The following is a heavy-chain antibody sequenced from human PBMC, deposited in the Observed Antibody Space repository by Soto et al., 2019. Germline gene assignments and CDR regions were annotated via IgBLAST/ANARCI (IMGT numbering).Heavy chain of an antibody. J-gene: IGHJ5*02. D-gene: IGHD3-16*01. CDR3: ARGGSDWFDP. CDR1: GFTFSSYS. Sequence: GGSLRLSCAGSGFTFSSYSMNWVRQAPGKGLEWVSSISSGSSDKYYADSVKGRFTISRDNAKNSLYLQMNSLRAEDTAVYYCARGGSDWFDPWGQGILVTVSS. CDR2: ISSGSSDK. V-gene: IGHV3-21*01.